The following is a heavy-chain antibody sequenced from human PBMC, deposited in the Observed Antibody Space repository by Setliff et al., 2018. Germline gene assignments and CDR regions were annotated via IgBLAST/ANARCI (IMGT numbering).Heavy chain of an antibody. D-gene: IGHD3-10*01. CDR1: GYTFTSYG. Sequence: ASVKVSCKASGYTFTSYGISWVRQATGQGLEWMGWMNPNSGNTGYAQKFQGRVTMTRNTSISTAYMELSSLRSEDTAVYYCAARCSSTSCRYYYGSGSSVPFDYWGQGTLVTVPQ. CDR2: MNPNSGNT. V-gene: IGHV1-8*02. CDR3: AARCSSTSCRYYYGSGSSVPFDY. J-gene: IGHJ4*02.